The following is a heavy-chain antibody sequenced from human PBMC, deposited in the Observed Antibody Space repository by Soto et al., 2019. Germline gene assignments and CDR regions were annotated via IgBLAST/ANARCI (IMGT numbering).Heavy chain of an antibody. V-gene: IGHV3-64*01. Sequence: PGGSLRLSCAASGSTFSIYAMHWVRQAPGKGLEFISVISSNGGSTHYASSVKGRFTISRDNSKNTLYLEMGSLRADDTAMYYCWRAGYSYALDYWGQGTLVTVSS. CDR2: ISSNGGST. CDR3: WRAGYSYALDY. CDR1: GSTFSIYA. D-gene: IGHD5-18*01. J-gene: IGHJ4*02.